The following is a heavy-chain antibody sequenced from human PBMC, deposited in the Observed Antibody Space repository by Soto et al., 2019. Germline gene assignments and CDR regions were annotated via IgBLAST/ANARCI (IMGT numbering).Heavy chain of an antibody. D-gene: IGHD2-15*01. Sequence: LSLTCTVSGGSIRGSYWSWIRQTPGKVLEWVGYIHYSGSTNYNPSLKSRVTMSVDSAKNQFSLQLSSVTAADTAVYFCTKYCRTHAEGYSIDFWGQGALVTVSS. V-gene: IGHV4-59*01. CDR1: GGSIRGSY. CDR3: TKYCRTHAEGYSIDF. J-gene: IGHJ4*02. CDR2: IHYSGST.